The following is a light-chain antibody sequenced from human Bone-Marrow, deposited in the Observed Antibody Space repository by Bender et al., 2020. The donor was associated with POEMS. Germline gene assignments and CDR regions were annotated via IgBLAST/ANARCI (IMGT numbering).Light chain of an antibody. Sequence: SYVLTQPPSLSVAPGQTAKIACGGDNIASKSVHWYQQKPGQAPVLVVYDDSDRRSGIPERISGSNSGNTATLTISRVEAGDEADYYCQVWDGASDHNGVFGGGTKLTVL. J-gene: IGLJ3*02. V-gene: IGLV3-21*02. CDR1: NIASKS. CDR2: DDS. CDR3: QVWDGASDHNGV.